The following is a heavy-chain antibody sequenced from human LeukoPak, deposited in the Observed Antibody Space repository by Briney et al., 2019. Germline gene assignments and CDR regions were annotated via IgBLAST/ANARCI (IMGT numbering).Heavy chain of an antibody. Sequence: GESLKISCKGSGYSFTMSWIGWVRQMPGKGLEWMGIIYPGDSDTRYSPSLQGQVTISVDKSISTAYLQWSSLKASDTAMYYCARGSGNWYFDLWGRGTLVTVSS. J-gene: IGHJ2*01. CDR3: ARGSGNWYFDL. D-gene: IGHD1-26*01. CDR1: GYSFTMSW. CDR2: IYPGDSDT. V-gene: IGHV5-51*01.